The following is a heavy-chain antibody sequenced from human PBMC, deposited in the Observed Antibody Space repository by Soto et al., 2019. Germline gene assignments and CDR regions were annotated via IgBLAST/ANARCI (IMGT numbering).Heavy chain of an antibody. V-gene: IGHV3-23*01. Sequence: GGSLRLSFAASGFTFSSYAMSWVRQAPGKGLEWVSVISGSGSSTYYADSVKGRFTISRDNSKNTLYLHMNSLRAEDTAVYWCAKVRTPEPYYYYYGMDVWGQGTTVTVS. J-gene: IGHJ6*02. CDR2: ISGSGSST. CDR1: GFTFSSYA. CDR3: AKVRTPEPYYYYYGMDV. D-gene: IGHD1-26*01.